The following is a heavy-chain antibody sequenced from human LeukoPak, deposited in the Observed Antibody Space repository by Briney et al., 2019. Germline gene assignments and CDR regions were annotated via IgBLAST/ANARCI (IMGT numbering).Heavy chain of an antibody. D-gene: IGHD6-25*01. CDR1: GDSISSSNW. CDR2: IYYSGST. J-gene: IGHJ4*02. V-gene: IGHV4-4*02. Sequence: SETLSLTCTVSGDSISSSNWWSWVRQPPGKGLEWIGEIYYSGSTNYNPSLKSRVTISVDKSKNQFSPKLSSVTAADTAVYYCAREIAARIDYWGQGTLVTVSS. CDR3: AREIAARIDY.